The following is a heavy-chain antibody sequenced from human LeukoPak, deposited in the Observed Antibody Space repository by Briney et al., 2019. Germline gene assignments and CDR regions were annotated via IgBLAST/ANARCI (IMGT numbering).Heavy chain of an antibody. D-gene: IGHD4-17*01. Sequence: PGGSLRLSCAASGFTFSRYELNWVRQAPGKGLEWVSYISSSGSIICYADSVKGRFTISRDNAKNSLYLQMNSLRAEDTAVYYCARDLGMTDGDYVSYFDYWGQGTLVTVSS. J-gene: IGHJ4*02. CDR3: ARDLGMTDGDYVSYFDY. CDR1: GFTFSRYE. CDR2: ISSSGSII. V-gene: IGHV3-48*03.